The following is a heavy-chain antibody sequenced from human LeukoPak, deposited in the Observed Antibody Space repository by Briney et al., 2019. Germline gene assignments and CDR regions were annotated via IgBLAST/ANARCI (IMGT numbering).Heavy chain of an antibody. CDR1: GGSINTGDYY. D-gene: IGHD3-3*01. Sequence: SQTLSLTCTVSGGSINTGDYYWSWIRQPPGKGLEWIGYIYYSGSTYYNPSLKSRLTMSVDTSNNQFSLKLSSVTAADTAVYYCARDSFFGVIHDGYWGQGALVTVSS. J-gene: IGHJ4*02. V-gene: IGHV4-30-4*01. CDR3: ARDSFFGVIHDGY. CDR2: IYYSGST.